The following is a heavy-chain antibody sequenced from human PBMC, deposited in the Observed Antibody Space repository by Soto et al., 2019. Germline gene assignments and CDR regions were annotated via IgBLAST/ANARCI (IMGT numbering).Heavy chain of an antibody. Sequence: PSETLSLTCTVSGGSISSYYWSWIRQPPGKGLEWIGYIYYSGSTNYNPSLKSRVTISVDTSKNQFSLKLSSVTAADTAVYYCARLPSGHSSGWYYIDYWGQGTLVTVSS. CDR2: IYYSGST. J-gene: IGHJ4*02. CDR1: GGSISSYY. D-gene: IGHD6-19*01. V-gene: IGHV4-59*01. CDR3: ARLPSGHSSGWYYIDY.